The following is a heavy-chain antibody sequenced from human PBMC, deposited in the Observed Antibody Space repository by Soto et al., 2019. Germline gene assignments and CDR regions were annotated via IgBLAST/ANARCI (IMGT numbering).Heavy chain of an antibody. J-gene: IGHJ6*02. V-gene: IGHV1-8*01. CDR2: MNPNSGNT. Sequence: ALVTGSLKAFGSSLPSDHINLVRKAPDQGLEWMGWMNPNSGNTGYAQKFQGRVTMTRNTSISTAYMELSSLRSEDTAVYYCARGRYSSSGWGHYGMDVWGQGNTVTVSS. D-gene: IGHD6-19*01. CDR1: GSSLPSDH. CDR3: ARGRYSSSGWGHYGMDV.